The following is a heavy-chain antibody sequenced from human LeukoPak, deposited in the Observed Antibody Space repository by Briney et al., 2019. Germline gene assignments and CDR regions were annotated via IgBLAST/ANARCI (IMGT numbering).Heavy chain of an antibody. V-gene: IGHV1-2*02. CDR3: ARVGYFYGSGSQTGGYLDY. CDR1: GYTFTGYY. CDR2: INPNGGGR. J-gene: IGHJ4*02. D-gene: IGHD3-10*01. Sequence: ASVKVSCKASGYTFTGYYLHWVRQAPGQGLEWMGWINPNGGGREYAQKFQGRVNMTRDTAISTAYMELSSLTFDDTAIYYCARVGYFYGSGSQTGGYLDYWGQGTLVTVSS.